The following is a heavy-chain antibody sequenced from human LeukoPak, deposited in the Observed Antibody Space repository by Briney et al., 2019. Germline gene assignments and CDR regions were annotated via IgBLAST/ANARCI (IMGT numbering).Heavy chain of an antibody. D-gene: IGHD3-22*01. V-gene: IGHV3-30-3*01. J-gene: IGHJ4*02. Sequence: GRSLRLSCAASGFTFSGYAMHWVRQAPGKGLEWVAVISYDGSNKYYADSVKGRFTISRDNSKNTLYLQMNSLRAEDTAVYYCARDNTHYYDSSGYYSAGGWGQGTLVTVSS. CDR2: ISYDGSNK. CDR3: ARDNTHYYDSSGYYSAGG. CDR1: GFTFSGYA.